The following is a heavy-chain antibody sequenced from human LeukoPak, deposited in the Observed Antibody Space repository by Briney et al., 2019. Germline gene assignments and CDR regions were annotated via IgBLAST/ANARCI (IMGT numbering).Heavy chain of an antibody. V-gene: IGHV4-59*01. CDR2: IYYSGST. CDR1: GGSISSYY. CDR3: ARGRRYYDSSGYYDPPGGAFDI. Sequence: PSETLPLTCTVSGGSISSYYWSWIRQPPGKGLEWIGYIYYSGSTNYNPSLKSRVTISVDTSKNQFSLKLSSVTAADTAVYYCARGRRYYDSSGYYDPPGGAFDIWGQGTMVTVSS. J-gene: IGHJ3*02. D-gene: IGHD3-22*01.